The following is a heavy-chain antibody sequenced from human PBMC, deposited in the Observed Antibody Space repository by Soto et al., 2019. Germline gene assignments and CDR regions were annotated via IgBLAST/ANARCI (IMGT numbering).Heavy chain of an antibody. CDR1: GYSISSGYY. CDR3: AITAMITFGGVLAFDI. J-gene: IGHJ3*02. D-gene: IGHD3-16*01. V-gene: IGHV4-38-2*02. Sequence: SETLSLTCTVSGYSISSGYYWGWIRQPPGKGLEWIGSIYHSGSTYYNPSLKSRVTISVDTSKNQFSLKLSSVTAADTAVYYCAITAMITFGGVLAFDIWGQGTMVTVSS. CDR2: IYHSGST.